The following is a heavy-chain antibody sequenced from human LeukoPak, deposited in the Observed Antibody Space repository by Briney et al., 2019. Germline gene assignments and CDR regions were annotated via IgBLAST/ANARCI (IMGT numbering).Heavy chain of an antibody. CDR2: IYWDDDK. Sequence: SGPTLVNPTQTLTLTCTFSGFSLSTSGVGVSWIRQPPGKALEWLALIYWDDDKRYSPSLKSRLTITKDTSKNQVVLTMTNMDPVDTATYYCAQPYYDILTGYTDAFDIWGQGTMVTVSS. V-gene: IGHV2-5*02. CDR1: GFSLSTSGVG. J-gene: IGHJ3*02. CDR3: AQPYYDILTGYTDAFDI. D-gene: IGHD3-9*01.